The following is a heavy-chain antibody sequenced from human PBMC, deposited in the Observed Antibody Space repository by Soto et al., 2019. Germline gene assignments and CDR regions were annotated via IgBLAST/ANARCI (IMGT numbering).Heavy chain of an antibody. CDR2: INPKSGGT. V-gene: IGHV1-2*02. CDR3: ARGGTFAYDTSGYSVY. CDR1: GYTFSAYY. J-gene: IGHJ4*02. Sequence: GASVKVSCKASGYTFSAYYMHWVRQAPGQGLEWMGWINPKSGGTLYAQKFQGRVTMTRYTSISTAYMELSRLRSDDTAVYYCARGGTFAYDTSGYSVYWGQGTLVTVSS. D-gene: IGHD3-22*01.